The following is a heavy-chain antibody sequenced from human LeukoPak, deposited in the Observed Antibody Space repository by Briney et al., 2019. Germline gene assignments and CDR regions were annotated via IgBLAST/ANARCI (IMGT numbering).Heavy chain of an antibody. J-gene: IGHJ4*02. CDR3: ARGSKDTGLAAGIFDS. D-gene: IGHD6-13*01. CDR2: MNPNSGNT. Sequence: ASVKVSCKASGYAFTSYDVNWVRQATGQGLEWMGWMNPNSGNTGFAQKFQGRVTMTMNTSKGTAYMEMSSLRSDDTAVYYCARGSKDTGLAAGIFDSWGQGTLVTVS. V-gene: IGHV1-8*01. CDR1: GYAFTSYD.